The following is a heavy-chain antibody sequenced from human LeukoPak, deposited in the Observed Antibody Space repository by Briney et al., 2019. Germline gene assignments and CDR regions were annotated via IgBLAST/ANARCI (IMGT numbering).Heavy chain of an antibody. CDR3: ARRERQSANYYYFDY. Sequence: GGSLRLSCAASGFTFSSYSMNWVRQAPGKGLEWVSSISSSSSYIYYADSVKGRFTISRDNAKNSLYLQMNSLRAEDTAVYYCARRERQSANYYYFDYWGQGTLVTVSS. CDR1: GFTFSSYS. V-gene: IGHV3-21*01. CDR2: ISSSSSYI. J-gene: IGHJ4*02. D-gene: IGHD4/OR15-4a*01.